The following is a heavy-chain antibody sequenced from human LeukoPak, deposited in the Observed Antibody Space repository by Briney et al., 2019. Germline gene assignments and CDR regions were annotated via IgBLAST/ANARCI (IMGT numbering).Heavy chain of an antibody. CDR3: AREEVAAAGEYYYYMDV. Sequence: ASVKVSCKASGGTFSSYAISWVRQAPGRGLEWMGGIIPIFGTANYAQKFQGRVTMTTDTSTSTAYMELRSLRSDDTAVYYCAREEVAAAGEYYYYMDVWGKGTTVTVSS. J-gene: IGHJ6*03. CDR1: GGTFSSYA. CDR2: IIPIFGTA. D-gene: IGHD6-13*01. V-gene: IGHV1-69*05.